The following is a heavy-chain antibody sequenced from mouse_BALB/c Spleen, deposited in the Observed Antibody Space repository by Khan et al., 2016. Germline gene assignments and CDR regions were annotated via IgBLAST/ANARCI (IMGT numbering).Heavy chain of an antibody. D-gene: IGHD1-1*01. J-gene: IGHJ2*01. CDR3: ARHYYGGRGNYCDY. V-gene: IGHV9-1*02. CDR1: GYTLTNFG. CDR2: INTYTGEP. Sequence: QIQLVQSGPELKKPGETVKISCKASGYTLTNFGMNWMKQAPGKGLKWMGWINTYTGEPTYADDFKGRFAFSLETSASTAYLQINSLNNEDMATYFCARHYYGGRGNYCDYWGQGTTLTVSS.